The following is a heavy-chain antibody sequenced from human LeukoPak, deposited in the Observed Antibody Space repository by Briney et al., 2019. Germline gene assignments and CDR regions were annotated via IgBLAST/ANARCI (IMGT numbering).Heavy chain of an antibody. Sequence: SETLSLTCTVSGGSISSGGYYWSWIRQHPGKGLEWIGYIYYSGSTYYNPSLKSRVTISVDTSKNQFSLKLSSVTAADTAVYYCARAAGYSSSWVNFDYWGQGTLVTVSS. V-gene: IGHV4-31*03. J-gene: IGHJ4*02. CDR2: IYYSGST. CDR3: ARAAGYSSSWVNFDY. D-gene: IGHD6-13*01. CDR1: GGSISSGGYY.